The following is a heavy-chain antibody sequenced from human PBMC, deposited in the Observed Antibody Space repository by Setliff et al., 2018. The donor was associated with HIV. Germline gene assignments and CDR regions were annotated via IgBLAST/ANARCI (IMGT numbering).Heavy chain of an antibody. D-gene: IGHD6-19*01. CDR1: GYTFTSYY. CDR3: ARDPNRIAVAGTFDY. CDR2: INPSGGST. V-gene: IGHV1-46*01. J-gene: IGHJ4*02. Sequence: GASVKVSCKASGYTFTSYYMHWVRQAPGKGLEWMGIINPSGGSTSYAQRFQGRVTMTRDTSTSTVYMELSSLRSEDTAVYYCARDPNRIAVAGTFDYWGQGTLVTVSS.